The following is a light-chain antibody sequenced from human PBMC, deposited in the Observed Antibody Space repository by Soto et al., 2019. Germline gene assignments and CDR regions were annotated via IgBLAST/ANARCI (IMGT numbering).Light chain of an antibody. Sequence: DIQMTQSPSTLSASVGYRFTITCLASQSIGRWLAWYQQKPGTAPKLLIYDASTLKSGVPSRFSGSGSGTEFTLTISSLQPDDFATYYCQQYNSYSGTCGQGTKVDIK. CDR3: QQYNSYSGT. CDR2: DAS. V-gene: IGKV1-5*01. J-gene: IGKJ1*01. CDR1: QSIGRW.